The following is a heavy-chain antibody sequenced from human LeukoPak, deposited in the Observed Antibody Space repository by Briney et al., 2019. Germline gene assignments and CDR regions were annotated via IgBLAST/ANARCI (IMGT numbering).Heavy chain of an antibody. CDR3: ARLYGDYVLDY. D-gene: IGHD4-17*01. V-gene: IGHV1-8*01. CDR1: GYALPSYD. CDR2: MNPNSGNT. J-gene: IGHJ4*02. Sequence: ASVKDSCKASGYALPSYDINWVRQATGQGLEWMGWMNPNSGNTGYAQKYQGRVTMTRNTSISTAYMELSSLRSGNTAVYYGARLYGDYVLDYWGQGNLVTVSS.